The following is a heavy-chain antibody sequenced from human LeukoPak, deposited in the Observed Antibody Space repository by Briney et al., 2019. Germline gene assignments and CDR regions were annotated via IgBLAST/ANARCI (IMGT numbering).Heavy chain of an antibody. CDR1: GFTFSSYG. Sequence: PGGSLRLSCAASGFTFSSYGMHWVRQAPGKGLGWVAVIWYDGSNKYYADSVKGRFTISRDNSKNTLYLQMNSLRAEDTAVYYCARDLAAADQPPFRYYYYGMDVWGQGATVTVSS. CDR3: ARDLAAADQPPFRYYYYGMDV. J-gene: IGHJ6*02. CDR2: IWYDGSNK. V-gene: IGHV3-33*01. D-gene: IGHD6-13*01.